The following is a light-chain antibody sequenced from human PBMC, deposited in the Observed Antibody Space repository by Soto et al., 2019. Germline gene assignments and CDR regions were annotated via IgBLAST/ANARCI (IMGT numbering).Light chain of an antibody. CDR3: QQSSRNLPVT. Sequence: DIQMTQSPSSLSASVGDRVTITCRASQSISRFLNWYQLKPGKAPRLLIYAASSLQSGVPSRFSGSGSGTDFTLTITSLQPEDFATYYCQQSSRNLPVTLGGGTKVDIK. CDR1: QSISRF. V-gene: IGKV1-39*01. J-gene: IGKJ4*01. CDR2: AAS.